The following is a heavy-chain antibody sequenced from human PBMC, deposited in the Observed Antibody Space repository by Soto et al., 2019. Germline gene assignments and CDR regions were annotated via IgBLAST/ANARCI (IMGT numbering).Heavy chain of an antibody. D-gene: IGHD2-8*02. CDR2: ISAYNGNT. CDR1: GYTFTSYG. Sequence: ASAKVSCKASGYTFTSYGISWVRQAPGQGLEWMGWISAYNGNTNYAQKLQVRVTMTTDTSTSTAYMELRSLRSDDTAVYYCARVLAGPYYYGMDVWGQGTTVTVSS. V-gene: IGHV1-18*04. CDR3: ARVLAGPYYYGMDV. J-gene: IGHJ6*02.